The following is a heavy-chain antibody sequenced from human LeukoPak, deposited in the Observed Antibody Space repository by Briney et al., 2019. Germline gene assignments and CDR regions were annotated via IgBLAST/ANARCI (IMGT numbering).Heavy chain of an antibody. CDR1: GFPFSGNA. D-gene: IGHD1-26*01. V-gene: IGHV3-30-3*01. CDR3: AREEEWELPDY. Sequence: GGSLRLSCTASGFPFSGNAMHWVRQAPGKGLEWVGVIFYDGNTVHYADSVKGRFTISRDNSKNTLYLQMNSLGTDDTAVYYCAREEEWELPDYWGQGTLVIVSS. CDR2: IFYDGNTV. J-gene: IGHJ4*02.